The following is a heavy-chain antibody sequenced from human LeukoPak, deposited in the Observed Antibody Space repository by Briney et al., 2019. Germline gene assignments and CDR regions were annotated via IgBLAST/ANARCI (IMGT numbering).Heavy chain of an antibody. CDR3: AKGGGYEAQYYYYYLDV. CDR2: IYSGGST. D-gene: IGHD5-12*01. CDR1: GFTVSSNS. Sequence: GGSLRLSCTVSGFTVSSNSMSWVRQAPGKGLEWVSVIYSGGSTYYADSVKGRFTISRDNSKNTLYLQMKSLRAEDTAVYYCAKGGGYEAQYYYYYLDVWGKGTTVTISS. V-gene: IGHV3-53*05. J-gene: IGHJ6*03.